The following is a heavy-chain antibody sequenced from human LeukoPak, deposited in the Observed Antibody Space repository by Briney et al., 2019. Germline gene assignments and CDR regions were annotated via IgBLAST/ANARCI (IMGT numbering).Heavy chain of an antibody. D-gene: IGHD1-26*01. Sequence: PGGSLRLSCAASGFTVSRNYVSWVRQAPGKGLEWVSVIYSGGTTNYADSVKGRFTISRDNSKNTLYLRMNSLRAEDTAMYYCATQGIRNSAFDNWGQGTLVTVSS. J-gene: IGHJ4*02. CDR1: GFTVSRNY. V-gene: IGHV3-53*01. CDR3: ATQGIRNSAFDN. CDR2: IYSGGTT.